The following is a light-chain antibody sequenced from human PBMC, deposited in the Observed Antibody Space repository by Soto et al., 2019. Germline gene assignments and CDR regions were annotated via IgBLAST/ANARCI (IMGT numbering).Light chain of an antibody. CDR2: DAS. CDR1: QSISSW. Sequence: DIQMTQSPSTVSASVGDRVTITCRASQSISSWLAWYQQKPGQAPKLLIYDASSLQSGVPSRFSGSGSGTEFTLTISSLQPNDFATYYCQQYNCFSYTFGQGTKLEI. V-gene: IGKV1-5*01. CDR3: QQYNCFSYT. J-gene: IGKJ2*01.